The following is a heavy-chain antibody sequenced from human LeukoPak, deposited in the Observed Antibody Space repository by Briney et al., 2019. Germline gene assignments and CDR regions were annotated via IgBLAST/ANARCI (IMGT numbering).Heavy chain of an antibody. Sequence: SETLSLTCAVYGGSFSGYYWSWIRQPPGKGLEWIGEINHSGSTNYNPSLKSRGTISEDTSQNQFSLKLSSVTAADTAVYYCADRGEQQLVTGGYWGQGTLVTVSS. CDR2: INHSGST. CDR1: GGSFSGYY. D-gene: IGHD6-13*01. V-gene: IGHV4-34*01. CDR3: ADRGEQQLVTGGY. J-gene: IGHJ4*02.